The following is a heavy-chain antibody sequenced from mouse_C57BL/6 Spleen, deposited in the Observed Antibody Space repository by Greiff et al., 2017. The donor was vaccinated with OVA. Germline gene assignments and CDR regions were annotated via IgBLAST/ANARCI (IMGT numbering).Heavy chain of an antibody. J-gene: IGHJ4*01. V-gene: IGHV2-9-1*01. CDR2: IWTGGGT. Sequence: VQVVESGPGLVAPSQSLSITCTVSGFSLTSYAISWVRQPPGKGLEWLGVIWTGGGTNYNSALKSRLSISKDNSKSQVFLKMNSLQTDDTARYYCSRNGGTTVVPSAMDYWGQGTSVTVSS. CDR1: GFSLTSYA. CDR3: SRNGGTTVVPSAMDY. D-gene: IGHD1-1*01.